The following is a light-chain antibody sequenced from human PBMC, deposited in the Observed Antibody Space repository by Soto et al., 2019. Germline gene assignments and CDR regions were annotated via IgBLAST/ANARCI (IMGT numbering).Light chain of an antibody. CDR3: ETWDSNTRV. J-gene: IGLJ3*02. V-gene: IGLV4-60*02. CDR2: LEGSGSY. Sequence: QSVLTQSSSASASLGSSVTLTCTLSSGHSSYIIAWHQQQPGKAPRYLMKLEGSGSYNKGSGVPDRFSGSTSGADRYLTISNLQFEDEADYYGETWDSNTRVFGGGTKLTVL. CDR1: SGHSSYI.